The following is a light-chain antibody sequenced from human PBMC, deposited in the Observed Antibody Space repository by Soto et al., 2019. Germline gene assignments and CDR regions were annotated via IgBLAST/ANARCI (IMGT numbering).Light chain of an antibody. CDR3: QQSYSTPYT. CDR1: QSISSY. Sequence: DIQMTQSPASLSASVGDRVTITCRASQSISSYLNWWHQKPGKAPNILIYAASTLQSGVPSRFSGSGSGTDFSLTISSLQPEEFATYYCQQSYSTPYTFGPGTKLEIK. J-gene: IGKJ2*01. CDR2: AAS. V-gene: IGKV1-39*01.